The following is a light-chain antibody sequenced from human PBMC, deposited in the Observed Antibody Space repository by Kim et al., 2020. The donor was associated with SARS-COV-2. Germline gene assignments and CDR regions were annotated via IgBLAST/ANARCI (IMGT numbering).Light chain of an antibody. CDR3: NSRDSTDNYVVV. V-gene: IGLV3-19*01. Sequence: SSERTQDPAVSVVLGQTVRITCQGDRLRNYYASWFQQKPGQAPVLVIYGKDNRPSGIPDRFSGSSSGNTASLTITGAQAEDEADYYCNSRDSTDNYVVVFGGGTQLTVL. CDR2: GKD. J-gene: IGLJ2*01. CDR1: RLRNYY.